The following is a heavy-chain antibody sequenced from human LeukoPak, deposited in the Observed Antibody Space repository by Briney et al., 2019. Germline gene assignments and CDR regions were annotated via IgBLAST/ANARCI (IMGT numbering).Heavy chain of an antibody. D-gene: IGHD3-22*01. V-gene: IGHV1-18*01. CDR2: ISPYNGNT. J-gene: IGHJ5*02. CDR1: GYTFTSYG. Sequence: ASVKVSCKASGYTFTSYGISWVRQAPGQGLEWMGWISPYNGNTNYAQKLQGRVTMTTDTSTSTAYMELRSLRSDDTAVYYCARAPTYYYDSSGYYNWFDPWGQGTLVTVSS. CDR3: ARAPTYYYDSSGYYNWFDP.